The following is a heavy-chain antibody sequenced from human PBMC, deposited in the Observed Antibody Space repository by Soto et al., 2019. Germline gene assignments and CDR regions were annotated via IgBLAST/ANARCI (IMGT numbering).Heavy chain of an antibody. CDR2: IYHSGST. Sequence: SETLSLTCAVSGGSISSSNWWSWVRQPPGKGLEWIGEIYHSGSTNYNPSLKSRVTISVDKSKNQFSLKLSSVTAADTAVYYCARDIVVVPAAIRLGMDVWGQGTTVTVSS. V-gene: IGHV4-4*02. J-gene: IGHJ6*02. CDR3: ARDIVVVPAAIRLGMDV. CDR1: GGSISSSNW. D-gene: IGHD2-2*01.